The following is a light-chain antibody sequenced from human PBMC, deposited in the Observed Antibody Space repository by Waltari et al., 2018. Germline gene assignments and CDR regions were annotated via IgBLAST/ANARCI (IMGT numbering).Light chain of an antibody. CDR1: QNVLTH. V-gene: IGKV1-39*01. CDR2: AAS. CDR3: LQTYTTPWA. J-gene: IGKJ1*01. Sequence: IQMTQSPSSLPASVGDRLTITCRASQNVLTHLSWYQHKPRKAARLLIYAASSLQSGVPNRFSGSGSGTEFTLTISSLQPEDVATYYCLQTYTTPWAVGQGTKVEVK.